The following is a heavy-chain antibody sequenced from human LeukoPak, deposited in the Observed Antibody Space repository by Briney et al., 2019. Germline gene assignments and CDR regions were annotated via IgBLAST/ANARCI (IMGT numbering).Heavy chain of an antibody. CDR1: GGSISSGTYY. Sequence: PSETLSLTCTVSGGSISSGTYYWSWIRQPPGKGLEWIGYIYQSGSTYYTPSLKSRVTISVDTSKNQFSLKLSSVTAADTAVYYCAREDEQLPDYWGQGTLVTVSS. V-gene: IGHV4-30-2*01. CDR3: AREDEQLPDY. CDR2: IYQSGST. J-gene: IGHJ4*02. D-gene: IGHD6-13*01.